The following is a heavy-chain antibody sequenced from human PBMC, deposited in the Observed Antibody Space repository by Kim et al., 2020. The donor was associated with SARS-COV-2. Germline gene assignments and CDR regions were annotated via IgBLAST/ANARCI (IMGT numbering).Heavy chain of an antibody. J-gene: IGHJ5*02. CDR1: GFTFSSYG. D-gene: IGHD3-10*01. CDR3: ARDRITMVRGVPAPGLFDP. Sequence: GGSLRLSCAASGFTFSSYGMHWVRQAPGKALEWVAVIWYDGSNKYYADSVKGRFTISRDNSKNTLYLQMNSLRAEDTAVYYCARDRITMVRGVPAPGLFDPWGQGTLVTVSS. V-gene: IGHV3-33*01. CDR2: IWYDGSNK.